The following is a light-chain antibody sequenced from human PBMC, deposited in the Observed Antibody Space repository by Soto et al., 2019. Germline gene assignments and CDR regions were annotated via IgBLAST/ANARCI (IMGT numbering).Light chain of an antibody. Sequence: SYELTQPLSVSVALGQTASITCAGNNIGSKNVHWYQQKPGQAPVLVIYRDCNRPTGIPERFSGSNSGNTATLTISSAQAGDEADYYCQVSDSSTARVFGGGTKLTVL. V-gene: IGLV3-9*01. CDR3: QVSDSSTARV. J-gene: IGLJ3*02. CDR2: RDC. CDR1: NIGSKN.